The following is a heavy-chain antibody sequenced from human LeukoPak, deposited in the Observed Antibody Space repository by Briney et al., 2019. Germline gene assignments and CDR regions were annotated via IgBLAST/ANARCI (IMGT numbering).Heavy chain of an antibody. CDR1: GYTFTSYG. D-gene: IGHD6-19*01. CDR2: ISAYNGNT. J-gene: IGHJ3*02. CDR3: ARDVWSSGWCFALDI. Sequence: ASVKVSCKASGYTFTSYGISWVRQAPGQGLEWMGWISAYNGNTNYAQKLQGRVTMTTDTSTSTAYMELRSLRSDDTAVYYCARDVWSSGWCFALDIWGQGTMVTVSS. V-gene: IGHV1-18*04.